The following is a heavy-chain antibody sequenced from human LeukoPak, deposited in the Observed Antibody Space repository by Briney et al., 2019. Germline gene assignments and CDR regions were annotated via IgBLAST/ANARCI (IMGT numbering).Heavy chain of an antibody. Sequence: PSETLSLTCTVSGGSISTYYWSWVRQPAGKGLEWIGRIYTSGSTYYNPSLKRRVTMSVDTSKNQFSLKLSSVTAADTAMYYCARERYDSSDYRYYFDYWGQGTLVTVSS. V-gene: IGHV4-4*07. J-gene: IGHJ4*02. CDR1: GGSISTYY. D-gene: IGHD3-22*01. CDR2: IYTSGST. CDR3: ARERYDSSDYRYYFDY.